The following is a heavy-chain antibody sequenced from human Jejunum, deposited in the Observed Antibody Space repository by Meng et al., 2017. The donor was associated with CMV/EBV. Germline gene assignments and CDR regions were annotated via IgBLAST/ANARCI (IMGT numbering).Heavy chain of an antibody. J-gene: IGHJ4*02. V-gene: IGHV3-11*05. CDR1: GFTFSDYY. CDR2: ITTSSTYR. Sequence: VQMVESGGGLVTPGGSLRLSCSTAGFTFSDYYLSWVRQAPGKGLEWVSYITTSSTYRSYADSVKGRFTISRDDAKNSFYLQMNSLRVEDTAVYYCARDQGGCTGGSCFYRYWGQGTLVTVSS. D-gene: IGHD2-15*01. CDR3: ARDQGGCTGGSCFYRY.